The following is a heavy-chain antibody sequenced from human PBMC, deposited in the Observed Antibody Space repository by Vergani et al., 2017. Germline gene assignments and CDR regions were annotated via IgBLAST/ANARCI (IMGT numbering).Heavy chain of an antibody. Sequence: EVHLVESGGSVVKPGGSLRLSCAASGFTFSHTWMSWLRQSPGKGLEWLGRIRSKNDGGTADYAAPLKGRFTISRDDSKDSAFLLVNNLKTEDTAVYFCYTDYHDYWGQGTLVTVSS. CDR2: IRSKNDGGTA. D-gene: IGHD2-2*02. V-gene: IGHV3-15*01. J-gene: IGHJ4*02. CDR1: GFTFSHTW. CDR3: YTDYHDY.